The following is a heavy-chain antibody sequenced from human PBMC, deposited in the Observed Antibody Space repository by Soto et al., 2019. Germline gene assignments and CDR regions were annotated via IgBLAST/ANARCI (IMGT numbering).Heavy chain of an antibody. V-gene: IGHV1-3*05. CDR1: GYTFTSYA. CDR2: INAGNGNT. CDR3: ARDPSYYGMDV. J-gene: IGHJ6*02. Sequence: QVQLVQSGAEEKKPGASVKVSCKASGYTFTSYAMRQAPGQRLEWMGWINAGNGNTKYSQKFQGRVTITRDTSASTAYMELSSLRSEDTAVYYCARDPSYYGMDVWGQGTTVTVSS.